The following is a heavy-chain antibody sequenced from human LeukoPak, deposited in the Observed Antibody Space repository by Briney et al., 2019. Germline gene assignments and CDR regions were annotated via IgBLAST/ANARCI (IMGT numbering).Heavy chain of an antibody. D-gene: IGHD4-17*01. CDR2: IYHSGST. CDR3: ARGNTVTPGYWYFDL. Sequence: TSGTLSLTCAVSGGSISSSNWWSWVRQPPGKGLEWIGEIYHSGSTNYNPSLKSRVTISVDKSKSQFSLKLSSVTAADTAVYYCARGNTVTPGYWYFDLWGRGTLVTVSS. CDR1: GGSISSSNW. J-gene: IGHJ2*01. V-gene: IGHV4-4*02.